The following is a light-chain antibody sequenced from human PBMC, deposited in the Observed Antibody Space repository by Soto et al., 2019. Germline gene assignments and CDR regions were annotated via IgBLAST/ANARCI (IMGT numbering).Light chain of an antibody. CDR3: QTWGTGIRV. CDR1: SWHSSYV. Sequence: QSVLTQSPSASASLGASVKLTCTLSSWHSSYVIAWHQQQPEKGPRYLMKVNSDGSHSKGDGIPDRFSGSSSGAERYLTISSLQSEDEADYYCQTWGTGIRVFGGGTKLTVL. V-gene: IGLV4-69*01. J-gene: IGLJ2*01. CDR2: VNSDGSH.